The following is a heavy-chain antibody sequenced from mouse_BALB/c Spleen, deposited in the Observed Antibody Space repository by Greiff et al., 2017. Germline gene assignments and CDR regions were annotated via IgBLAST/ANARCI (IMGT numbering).Heavy chain of an antibody. D-gene: IGHD1-1*01. J-gene: IGHJ3*01. Sequence: EVQLQESGGGLVQPGGSRKLSCAASGFTFSSFGMHWVRQAPEKGLEWVAYISSGSSTIYYADTVKGRFTISRDNPKNTLFLQMTSLRSEDTAMYYCARSITTVDAYWGQGTLVTVSA. CDR2: ISSGSSTI. CDR1: GFTFSSFG. CDR3: ARSITTVDAY. V-gene: IGHV5-17*02.